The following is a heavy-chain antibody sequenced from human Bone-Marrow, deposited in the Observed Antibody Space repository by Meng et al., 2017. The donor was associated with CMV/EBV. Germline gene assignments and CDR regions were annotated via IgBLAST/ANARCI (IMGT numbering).Heavy chain of an antibody. D-gene: IGHD3-16*01. J-gene: IGHJ4*02. CDR2: INPNSGGT. V-gene: IGHV1-2*02. Sequence: ASVKVSCKASGYTFTSYYMHWVRQAPGQGLEWMGWINPNSGGTNYAQKFQGRVTMTRDTSISTAYMELSRLRSDDTAVYYCARDQLAVGVFSNWGQGTLVTVSS. CDR3: ARDQLAVGVFSN. CDR1: GYTFTSYY.